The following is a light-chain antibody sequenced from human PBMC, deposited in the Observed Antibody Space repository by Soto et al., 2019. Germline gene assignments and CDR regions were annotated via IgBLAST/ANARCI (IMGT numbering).Light chain of an antibody. CDR3: CSYAGSYTLV. Sequence: QSALTQPRSVSGSPGQSVTISCTGTSSDVGGYNYVSWYQQLPGKAPKLMIYDVTKRPSGVPDRFSGSKSGNTASLTISGLQAEDEADYSCCSYAGSYTLVFGGGTQLTVL. CDR2: DVT. CDR1: SSDVGGYNY. V-gene: IGLV2-11*01. J-gene: IGLJ2*01.